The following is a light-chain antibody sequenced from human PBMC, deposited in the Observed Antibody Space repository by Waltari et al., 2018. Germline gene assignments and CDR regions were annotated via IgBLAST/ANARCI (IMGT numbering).Light chain of an antibody. Sequence: QSALTQPRSVSGSPGQSVTISCTGTSSDGGGYHYVSWYRQHPGKAPKHMIYDVSKRPSGVPDRFSGSKSGNTASLTISGLQAEDEDDYYCCSYAGTSKIFGGGTKLTVL. J-gene: IGLJ2*01. CDR3: CSYAGTSKI. V-gene: IGLV2-11*01. CDR2: DVS. CDR1: SSDGGGYHY.